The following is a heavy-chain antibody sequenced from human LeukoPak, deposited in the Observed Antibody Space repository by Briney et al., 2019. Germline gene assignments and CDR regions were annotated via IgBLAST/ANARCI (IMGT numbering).Heavy chain of an antibody. J-gene: IGHJ4*02. CDR1: GFTISSYS. CDR3: LASSNSVLAFDY. CDR2: ISSSSDI. V-gene: IGHV3-21*01. D-gene: IGHD4-23*01. Sequence: GSLRLSYAASGFTISSYSMNWVRQPPGKGLEWASSISSSSDIYYADTVKGRFTITRDNAKNSLYLQMNSLRAEDTAVYYCLASSNSVLAFDYWGQGTLVTVSS.